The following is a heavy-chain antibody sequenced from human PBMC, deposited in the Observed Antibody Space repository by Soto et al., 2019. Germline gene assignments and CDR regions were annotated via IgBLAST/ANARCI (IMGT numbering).Heavy chain of an antibody. CDR3: ARDLLGCSGGSCATTWYYGMDV. D-gene: IGHD2-15*01. V-gene: IGHV3-30-3*01. Sequence: GGSLRLSCAASGFTFSSYAMHWVRQAPGKGLEWVAVISYDGSNKYYADSVKGRFTISRDNSKNTLYLQMNSLRAEDTAVYYCARDLLGCSGGSCATTWYYGMDVWGQGTTVTVSS. CDR2: ISYDGSNK. CDR1: GFTFSSYA. J-gene: IGHJ6*02.